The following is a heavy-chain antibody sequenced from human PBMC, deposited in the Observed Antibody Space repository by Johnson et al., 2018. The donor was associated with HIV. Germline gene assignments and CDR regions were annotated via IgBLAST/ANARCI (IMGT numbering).Heavy chain of an antibody. CDR3: ARRGGTGYSEPIDF. CDR1: GFTFSSYA. D-gene: IGHD2-15*01. V-gene: IGHV3-30-3*01. Sequence: QVQLVESGGGVVQPGRSLRLSCSASGFTFSSYAMHWVRQAPGKGLEWVAVISYDGSNKYYADSVKGRFTISRDNSKNSLYLQRDSLRVDDTAIYYCARRGGTGYSEPIDFWCQGTMVTVSS. J-gene: IGHJ3*01. CDR2: ISYDGSNK.